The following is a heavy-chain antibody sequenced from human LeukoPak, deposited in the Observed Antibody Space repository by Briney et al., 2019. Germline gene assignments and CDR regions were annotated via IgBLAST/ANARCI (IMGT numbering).Heavy chain of an antibody. J-gene: IGHJ3*02. V-gene: IGHV3-21*01. Sequence: GGSLRLSCAASGFTFSIYSMNWVRQAPGKGLEWVSSISSSSSYIYYADSVKGRFTISRDNAKNSLYLQMNSLRAEDTAVYYCARKIAVAGEDNDAFDIWGQGTMVTVSS. CDR3: ARKIAVAGEDNDAFDI. D-gene: IGHD6-19*01. CDR2: ISSSSSYI. CDR1: GFTFSIYS.